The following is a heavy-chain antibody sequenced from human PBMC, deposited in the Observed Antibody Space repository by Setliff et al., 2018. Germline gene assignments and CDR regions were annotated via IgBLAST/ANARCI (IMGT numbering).Heavy chain of an antibody. CDR3: AKDGGELC. D-gene: IGHD2-21*01. Sequence: ASVKVSCKASGGTFSSYAISWVRQAPGQGLEWMGRINPNSGGTNYAQKFQGRVTMTRDTSINTAYMELSRLRSDDTAMYYCAKDGGELCWGQGTLVTVSS. CDR2: INPNSGGT. J-gene: IGHJ4*02. V-gene: IGHV1-2*06. CDR1: GGTFSSYA.